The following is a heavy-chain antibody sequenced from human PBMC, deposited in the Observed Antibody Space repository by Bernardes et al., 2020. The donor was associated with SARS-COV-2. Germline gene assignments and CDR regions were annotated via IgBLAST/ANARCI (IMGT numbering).Heavy chain of an antibody. CDR1: GFTFSSYG. CDR2: ISYDGSNK. Sequence: SLRLSCAASGFTFSSYGMHWVRQAPGKGLEWVAVISYDGSNKYYADSVKGRFTISRDNSKNTLYLQMNSLRAEDTAVYYCAKDGTYYDFWSGYYDYYYGMDVWGQGTTVTVSS. D-gene: IGHD3-3*01. J-gene: IGHJ6*02. V-gene: IGHV3-30*18. CDR3: AKDGTYYDFWSGYYDYYYGMDV.